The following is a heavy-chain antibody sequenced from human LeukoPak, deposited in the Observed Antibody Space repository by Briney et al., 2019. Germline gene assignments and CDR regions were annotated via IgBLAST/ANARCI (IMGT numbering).Heavy chain of an antibody. Sequence: ASVKVSCKASGYTFTAYYIHWVRQAPGQGLEWMGWMDPVSGGTNYAQRFQGRVTMTRDSSISTAYMQLSSLRSDDTADTDVYYCARGVGSSWLGPWGQATLVTVSS. D-gene: IGHD2-15*01. CDR3: ARGVGSSWLGP. CDR2: MDPVSGGT. V-gene: IGHV1-2*02. CDR1: GYTFTAYY. J-gene: IGHJ5*02.